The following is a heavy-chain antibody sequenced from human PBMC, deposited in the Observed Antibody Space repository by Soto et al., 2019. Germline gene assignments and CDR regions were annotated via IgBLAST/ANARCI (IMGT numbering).Heavy chain of an antibody. CDR3: AQGEGYRSGPPLF. CDR2: IVPIFGTT. J-gene: IGHJ4*02. V-gene: IGHV1-69*13. CDR1: GGTFSNYA. Sequence: SVKVSCKVSGGTFSNYAIDWVRLAPGHGLEWMGGIVPIFGTTYYTQKFQGRATIIADDSTTTAYLEMSSLRTEDTALYYCAQGEGYRSGPPLFWGQGTLVTVSS. D-gene: IGHD2-15*01.